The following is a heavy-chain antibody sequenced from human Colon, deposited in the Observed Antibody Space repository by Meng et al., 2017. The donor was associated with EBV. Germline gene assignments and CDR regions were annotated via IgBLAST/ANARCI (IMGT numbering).Heavy chain of an antibody. J-gene: IGHJ5*02. Sequence: QVQLHESGPGLLKPSETLSLTCTVSGDSVATGRYYWSWIRQPPGKGLEWIAYIYYIGGTNYNPSLKSRLTISLDTSKNQFSLSLRSVTAADTAVYYCARVSGRSFDPWGQGTLVTVSS. V-gene: IGHV4-61*01. CDR3: ARVSGRSFDP. D-gene: IGHD3-10*01. CDR1: GDSVATGRYY. CDR2: IYYIGGT.